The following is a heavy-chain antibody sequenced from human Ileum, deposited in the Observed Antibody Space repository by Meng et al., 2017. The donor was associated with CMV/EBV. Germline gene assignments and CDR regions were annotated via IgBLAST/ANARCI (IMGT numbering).Heavy chain of an antibody. J-gene: IGHJ6*02. CDR1: GFTFSSYS. CDR3: ARPGVFLEWLLWDYYYYGMDV. V-gene: IGHV3-21*01. Sequence: GGSLRRSCAASGFTFSSYSMNWVRQAPGKGLEWVSSISSSSSYIYDADSVKGRFTISRDNAKNSLYLQMNSLRAEDTAVYYCARPGVFLEWLLWDYYYYGMDVWGQGTTVTVSS. D-gene: IGHD3-3*01. CDR2: ISSSSSYI.